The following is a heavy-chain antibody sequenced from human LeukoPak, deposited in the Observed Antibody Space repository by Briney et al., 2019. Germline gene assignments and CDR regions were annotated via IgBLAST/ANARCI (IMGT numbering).Heavy chain of an antibody. CDR2: IYCSGST. J-gene: IGHJ5*02. V-gene: IGHV4-39*01. Sequence: SETLSLTCTVSGGSISSSGYYWGWIRQPPGKGLEWIASIYCSGSTYYNPSLKSRVTISVDTSKNQLSLKLSSLTAADTAVYYCARHEYSGSYFGLSWFDPWGQGTLVTVSS. CDR1: GGSISSSGYY. D-gene: IGHD1-26*01. CDR3: ARHEYSGSYFGLSWFDP.